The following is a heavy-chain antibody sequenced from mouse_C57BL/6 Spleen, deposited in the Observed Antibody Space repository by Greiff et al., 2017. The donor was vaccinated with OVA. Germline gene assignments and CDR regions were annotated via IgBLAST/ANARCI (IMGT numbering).Heavy chain of an antibody. CDR1: GFTFTDYY. CDR2: IRNKANGYTT. Sequence: EVKLMESGGGLVQPGGSLSLSCAASGFTFTDYYMSWVRQPPGKGLEWLGFIRNKANGYTTEYSASVKGRFTISRDNSQSILYLQMNALRAEDSATYYCARNGNYCAMDYWGQGTSVTVSS. J-gene: IGHJ4*01. D-gene: IGHD2-1*01. V-gene: IGHV7-3*01. CDR3: ARNGNYCAMDY.